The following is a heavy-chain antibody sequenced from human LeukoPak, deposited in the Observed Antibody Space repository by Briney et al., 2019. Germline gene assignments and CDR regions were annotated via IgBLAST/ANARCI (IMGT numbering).Heavy chain of an antibody. V-gene: IGHV3-23*01. CDR1: GFTFSSYA. CDR2: ISGSGGST. D-gene: IGHD6-19*01. J-gene: IGHJ4*02. Sequence: PGGSLRLSCAASGFTFSSYAMSWVRQAPGKGLEWVSAISGSGGSTYCADSVKGRFTISRDNSKNTLYLQMNSLRAEDTAVYYCAKHLSSGWYGEIDYWGQGTLVTVSS. CDR3: AKHLSSGWYGEIDY.